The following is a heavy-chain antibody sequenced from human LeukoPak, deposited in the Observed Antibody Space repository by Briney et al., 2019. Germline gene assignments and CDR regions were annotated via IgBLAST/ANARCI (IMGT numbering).Heavy chain of an antibody. CDR1: GGSISSYY. CDR2: INHSGST. V-gene: IGHV4-34*01. Sequence: PSETLSLTCTVSGGSISSYYWSWIRQPPGKGLEWIGEINHSGSTNYNPSLKSRVTISVDTSKNQFSLKLSSVTAADTAVYYCARGRRRYSGSQTGDYWGQGTLVTVSS. D-gene: IGHD1-26*01. CDR3: ARGRRRYSGSQTGDY. J-gene: IGHJ4*02.